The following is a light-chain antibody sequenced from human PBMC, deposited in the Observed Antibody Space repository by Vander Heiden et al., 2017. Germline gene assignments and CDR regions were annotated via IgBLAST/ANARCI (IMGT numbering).Light chain of an antibody. CDR3: QQYDTPPYT. CDR2: GAS. Sequence: DILMTQSAASLSASLDGGATINSTSSRRGCCNSDNKNYLAWYQQKPGQPPNLLLYGASTRESGVPDRFSGSGSGTDFTLTISSLEAEDVAVYYCQQYDTPPYTFGQGTKLEIK. J-gene: IGKJ2*01. V-gene: IGKV4-1*01. CDR1: RRGCCNSDNKNY.